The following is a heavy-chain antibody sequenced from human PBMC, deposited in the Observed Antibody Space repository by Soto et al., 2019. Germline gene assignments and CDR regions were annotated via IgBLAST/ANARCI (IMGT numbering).Heavy chain of an antibody. CDR3: ARVGNWFDP. V-gene: IGHV3-7*05. J-gene: IGHJ5*02. D-gene: IGHD1-26*01. Sequence: EVQLVESGGGLVQPGGSLRLSCAASGFSFSTYWMAWVRQAPGKGLEWEANIDQGGGEKYYVDSVRGRFTISRDNAKNSLYLQMNSLRAEDTAIYYCARVGNWFDPWGQGTLVSVSS. CDR2: IDQGGGEK. CDR1: GFSFSTYW.